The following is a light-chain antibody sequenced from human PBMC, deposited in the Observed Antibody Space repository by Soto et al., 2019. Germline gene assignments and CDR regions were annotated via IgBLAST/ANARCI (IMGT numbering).Light chain of an antibody. CDR2: DVD. V-gene: IGLV2-14*01. CDR1: NCDVGGYNY. CDR3: TSYTSSNTVL. Sequence: QSALAQPASVSGSPGQSITISCTGTNCDVGGYNYVCWYQQHPGKAPRLMIYDVDNRPSGVSNRFSGSRSGNTASLTISGLQDEDEADYYCTSYTSSNTVLFGGGTKLTVL. J-gene: IGLJ2*01.